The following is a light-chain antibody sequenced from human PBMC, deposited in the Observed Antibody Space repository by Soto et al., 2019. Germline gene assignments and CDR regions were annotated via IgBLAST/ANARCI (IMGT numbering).Light chain of an antibody. CDR2: KAS. V-gene: IGKV1-5*03. Sequence: DIQMTQSPSTLSASVGDRVTITCRASQSISRVLAWYQQKPGTAPKVLIYKASSLESGVPSRFSGSGSGTEFTLTTSSLQPDDFATYYCQQYNTYPWTFGQRTKVEIK. CDR3: QQYNTYPWT. J-gene: IGKJ1*01. CDR1: QSISRV.